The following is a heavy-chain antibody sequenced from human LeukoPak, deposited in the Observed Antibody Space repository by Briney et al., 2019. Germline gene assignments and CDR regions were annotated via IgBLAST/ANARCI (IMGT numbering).Heavy chain of an antibody. CDR2: ISAYNGNT. CDR1: GYTFTSYG. V-gene: IGHV1-18*01. Sequence: ASVKVSCKASGYTFTSYGISWVRQAPGQGLEWKGWISAYNGNTNYAQKLQGRVTMTTDTSTSTAYMELRSLRSDDSAVYYCTREKNYYDTSDPKYYFDYWGQGTLVTVSS. CDR3: TREKNYYDTSDPKYYFDY. D-gene: IGHD3-22*01. J-gene: IGHJ4*02.